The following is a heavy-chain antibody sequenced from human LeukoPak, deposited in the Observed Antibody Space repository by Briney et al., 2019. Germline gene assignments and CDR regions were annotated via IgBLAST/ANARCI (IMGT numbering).Heavy chain of an antibody. CDR2: INPNSGGT. Sequence: ASVKVSCKASGYTFTSYDINWVRQAPGQGLEWMGWINPNSGGTSYAQKFQGRVTMTRDTSISTAYMELTRLTSDDTAVYYCARDGYTYGDNWFDPWGQGTLVTVSS. V-gene: IGHV1-2*02. CDR3: ARDGYTYGDNWFDP. J-gene: IGHJ5*02. CDR1: GYTFTSYD. D-gene: IGHD5-18*01.